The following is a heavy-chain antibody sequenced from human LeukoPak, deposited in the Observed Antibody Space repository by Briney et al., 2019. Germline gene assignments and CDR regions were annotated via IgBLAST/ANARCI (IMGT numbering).Heavy chain of an antibody. J-gene: IGHJ4*02. CDR1: GGSISSYY. V-gene: IGHV4-59*01. Sequence: SETPSLTCTVSGGSISSYYWSWIRQPPGKGLEWIGYIYYSGSTNYNPSLKSRVTISVDTSKNQFSLKLSSVTAADTAVYYCARGMATGGSGWRGTFDYWGQGTLVTVSS. CDR2: IYYSGST. CDR3: ARGMATGGSGWRGTFDY. D-gene: IGHD6-19*01.